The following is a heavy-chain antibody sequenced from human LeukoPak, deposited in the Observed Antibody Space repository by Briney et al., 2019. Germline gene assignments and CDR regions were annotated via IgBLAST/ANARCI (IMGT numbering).Heavy chain of an antibody. Sequence: ASVKVSCKASGGTFSSYAISWVRQAPGQGLEWMGRIIPILGIANYAQKFQGRVTITADKSTSTAYMELSSLRSEDTAVYYCATREAAAGTDPRFDYWGQGTLVTVSS. CDR2: IIPILGIA. D-gene: IGHD6-13*01. CDR3: ATREAAAGTDPRFDY. V-gene: IGHV1-69*04. J-gene: IGHJ4*02. CDR1: GGTFSSYA.